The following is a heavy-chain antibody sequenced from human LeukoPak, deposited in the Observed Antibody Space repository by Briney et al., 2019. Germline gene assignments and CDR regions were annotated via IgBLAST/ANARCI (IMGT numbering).Heavy chain of an antibody. J-gene: IGHJ3*01. V-gene: IGHV3-7*01. CDR2: IKQDGSEK. CDR1: GFSFSSYW. CDR3: ARDHQGVFDV. Sequence: GGSLRLSCAASGFSFSSYWMTWVRQVPGKGLDWVANIKQDGSEKYYVDSVKGRFSISRDNAKNSLYLQMNSLRAEDTAVYYCARDHQGVFDVWGQGTMVTVSS.